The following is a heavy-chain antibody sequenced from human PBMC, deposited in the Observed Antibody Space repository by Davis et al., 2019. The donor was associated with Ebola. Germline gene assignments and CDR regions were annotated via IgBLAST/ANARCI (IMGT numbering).Heavy chain of an antibody. D-gene: IGHD4-17*01. Sequence: PGGSLRLSCAASGFTFSSYEMNWVRQAPGKGLEWVSAISGSGGSTYYADSVKGRFTISRDNSKNTLYLQMNSLRAEDTAVYYCAKHDYGDYGFDYWGQGTLVTVSS. V-gene: IGHV3-23*01. J-gene: IGHJ4*02. CDR2: ISGSGGST. CDR3: AKHDYGDYGFDY. CDR1: GFTFSSYE.